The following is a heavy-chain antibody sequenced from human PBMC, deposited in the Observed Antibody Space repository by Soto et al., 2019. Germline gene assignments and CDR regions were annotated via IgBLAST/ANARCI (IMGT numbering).Heavy chain of an antibody. CDR2: VVVGSGNT. CDR3: AARGYSGYGL. Sequence: SVKVSCPASGFTITSSAVQWVRQARGQRLEWIGWVVVGSGNTNYAQKFQERVTITRDMSTSTAYMELSSLRSEDTAVYYCAARGYSGYGLWGQGTLVTVYS. V-gene: IGHV1-58*01. D-gene: IGHD5-12*01. J-gene: IGHJ4*02. CDR1: GFTITSSA.